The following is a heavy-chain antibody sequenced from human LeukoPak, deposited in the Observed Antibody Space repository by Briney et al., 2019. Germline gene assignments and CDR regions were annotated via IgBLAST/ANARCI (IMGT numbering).Heavy chain of an antibody. J-gene: IGHJ5*02. CDR3: ATTTVTTYYWFDP. D-gene: IGHD4-17*01. Sequence: GESLKISCQGSGYSFTSYWISWVRQMPGKGLEWMGRIDPSDSYTNYSPSFQGHVTISADKSISTAYLQWSSLKASDTAMYYCATTTVTTYYWFDPWGQGTLVTVSS. CDR1: GYSFTSYW. V-gene: IGHV5-10-1*01. CDR2: IDPSDSYT.